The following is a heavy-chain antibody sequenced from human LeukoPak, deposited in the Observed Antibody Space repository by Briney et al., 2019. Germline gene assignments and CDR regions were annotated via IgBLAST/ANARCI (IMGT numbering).Heavy chain of an antibody. CDR1: SGSISSSSYY. Sequence: SSETLSLTCTVSSGSISSSSYYWGWIRQPPGKGLEWIGSIYYSGSTYSNPSLKSRVTISVDTSKNQFFLKLTSVTAADTAVYYRARSSGDGYNLPHYFDPWGQGILVTVSS. J-gene: IGHJ5*02. V-gene: IGHV4-39*01. CDR2: IYYSGST. D-gene: IGHD5-24*01. CDR3: ARSSGDGYNLPHYFDP.